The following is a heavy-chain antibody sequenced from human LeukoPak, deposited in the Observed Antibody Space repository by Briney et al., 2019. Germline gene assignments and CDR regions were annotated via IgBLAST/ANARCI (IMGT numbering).Heavy chain of an antibody. V-gene: IGHV1-69-2*01. D-gene: IGHD1-26*01. Sequence: ASVKISCKVSGYTFTDYYMHWVQQAPGKGLEWMGLVDPEDGETIYAEKFQGRVTITADASTDTAYMELSSLRSEDTAVYYCATYTGSTRSFDYWGQGTLVTVSS. CDR2: VDPEDGET. J-gene: IGHJ4*02. CDR3: ATYTGSTRSFDY. CDR1: GYTFTDYY.